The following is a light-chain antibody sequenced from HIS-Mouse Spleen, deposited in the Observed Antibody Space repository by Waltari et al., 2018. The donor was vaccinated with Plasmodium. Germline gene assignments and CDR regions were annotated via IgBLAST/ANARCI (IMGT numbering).Light chain of an antibody. CDR1: SSEVGGYNY. CDR3: CSYAGSYTLV. CDR2: DVS. Sequence: QSALTQPRPVSGSPGQPVTISCTGTSSEVGGYNYVPWYQQHPGKAPKLMIYDVSNRPSGVPDRFSGSKSGNTASLTISGLQAEDEADYYCCSYAGSYTLVFGGGTKLTVL. J-gene: IGLJ2*01. V-gene: IGLV2-11*01.